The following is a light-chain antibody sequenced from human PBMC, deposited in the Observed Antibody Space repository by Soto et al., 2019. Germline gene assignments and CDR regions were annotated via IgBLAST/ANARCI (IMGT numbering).Light chain of an antibody. V-gene: IGKV3-20*01. Sequence: EIVLTQSPDTLSLSPGERATLSCRASQRVSSRFLGWYQQKPGQAPRLLIYGVSSRATGIPDRFSGSGSGTDFILTISRLEPADFAVYYCQQYDTSPWTFGQGTKVEI. CDR3: QQYDTSPWT. J-gene: IGKJ1*01. CDR1: QRVSSRF. CDR2: GVS.